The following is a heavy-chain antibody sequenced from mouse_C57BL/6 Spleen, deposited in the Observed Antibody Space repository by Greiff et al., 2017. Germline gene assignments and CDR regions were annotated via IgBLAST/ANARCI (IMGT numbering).Heavy chain of an antibody. CDR1: GYAFSSSW. D-gene: IGHD1-1*01. CDR3: ARGVNSQFIYYFDY. Sequence: QVQLQQSGPELVKPGASVKISCKASGYAFSSSWMNWVKQRPGKGLEWIGRIYPGDGDTNYNGKFKGKATLTADKSSSTAYMQLSSLTAEDSAVYFCARGVNSQFIYYFDYWGQGTTLTVSS. CDR2: IYPGDGDT. V-gene: IGHV1-82*01. J-gene: IGHJ2*01.